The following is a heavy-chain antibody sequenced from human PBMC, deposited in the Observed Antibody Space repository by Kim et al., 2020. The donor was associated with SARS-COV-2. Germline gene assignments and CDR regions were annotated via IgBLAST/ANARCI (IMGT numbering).Heavy chain of an antibody. V-gene: IGHV3-66*01. D-gene: IGHD2-15*01. CDR2: TYSGGST. CDR1: GFTVSSNY. J-gene: IGHJ4*02. Sequence: GGSLRLSCAASGFTVSSNYMSWVRQAPGKGLEWVSVTYSGGSTYYADSVKGRFTISRDNSKNTLYLQMNSLRAEDTAVYYCARAGTVVTPGDYWGQGTLVTVSS. CDR3: ARAGTVVTPGDY.